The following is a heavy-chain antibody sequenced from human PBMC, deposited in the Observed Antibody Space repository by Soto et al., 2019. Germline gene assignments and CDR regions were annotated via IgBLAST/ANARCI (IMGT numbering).Heavy chain of an antibody. CDR1: GVSISSSTYD. Sequence: QLQLQESGPGLVKPSETLSLTCTVSGVSISSSTYDWGWVRQAPGKGPESIGSICYSGTTYYNPALQSRVSMFVDTTKNQFSLKLSSRTAADTAVYYCARHLVWGTGSRHQLADVWGQGTLVTVSS. CDR3: ARHLVWGTGSRHQLADV. CDR2: ICYSGTT. J-gene: IGHJ4*02. D-gene: IGHD2-2*01. V-gene: IGHV4-39*01.